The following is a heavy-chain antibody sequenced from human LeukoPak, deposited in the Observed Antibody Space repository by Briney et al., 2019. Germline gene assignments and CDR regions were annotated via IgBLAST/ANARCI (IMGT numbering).Heavy chain of an antibody. V-gene: IGHV4-31*03. J-gene: IGHJ5*02. CDR3: ARGSYSGDWWFDP. CDR1: GGSISSGGYY. CDR2: IYCSGST. D-gene: IGHD2-21*02. Sequence: SQTLSLTCTVSGGSISSGGYYWSWIRQHPGKGLEWIGYIYCSGSTFYNPSLKSRVTISVDTSKNQFSLKLSSVTAADTAVYYCARGSYSGDWWFDPWGQGTLVTVSS.